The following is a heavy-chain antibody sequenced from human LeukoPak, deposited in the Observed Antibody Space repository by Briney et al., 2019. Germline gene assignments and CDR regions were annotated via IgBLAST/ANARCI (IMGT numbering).Heavy chain of an antibody. D-gene: IGHD7-27*01. CDR1: GDSISRSNW. CDR2: IHHTGTT. J-gene: IGHJ4*02. V-gene: IGHV4-4*02. CDR3: VGQFSISYTWGL. Sequence: PSGTLSLTCAVSGDSISRSNWWSWVRQPPGKGLEWIGEIHHTGTTNYNPSLKSRVTISVDKSKNQLSLDVSSVTAADTAIYYCVGQFSISYTWGLWGQGTLVTVSS.